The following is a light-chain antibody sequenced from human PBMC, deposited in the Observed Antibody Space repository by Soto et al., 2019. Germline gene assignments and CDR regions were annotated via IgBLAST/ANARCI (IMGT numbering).Light chain of an antibody. CDR3: QKYNGYPVT. Sequence: IHVTRSPASLSAFVGDRVTITCRASQTFTYSLNWYQQNPGKAPKLRIYKASRLESGVPSRSSGSGSGTEFTLTITRLQPDDFATYYCQKYNGYPVTLGQGTKVDIK. CDR1: QTFTYS. J-gene: IGKJ1*01. V-gene: IGKV1-5*03. CDR2: KAS.